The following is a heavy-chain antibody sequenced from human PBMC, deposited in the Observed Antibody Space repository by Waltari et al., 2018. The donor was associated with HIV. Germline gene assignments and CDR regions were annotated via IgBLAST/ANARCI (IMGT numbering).Heavy chain of an antibody. CDR3: GRDSLPKCAAGSCYRK. J-gene: IGHJ1*01. CDR1: GFNFEEYA. D-gene: IGHD2-2*01. Sequence: EVRLEESGGGVVSPGRPLRLTCVTSGFNFEEYALSWFRQAPGQGPGCVGFIVRLSYGGTTDYSASTKGRVIISRDDSQSVVHLEVPSLRTDDTGVYYCGRDSLPKCAAGSCYRKWGQGT. CDR2: IVRLSYGGTT. V-gene: IGHV3-49*03.